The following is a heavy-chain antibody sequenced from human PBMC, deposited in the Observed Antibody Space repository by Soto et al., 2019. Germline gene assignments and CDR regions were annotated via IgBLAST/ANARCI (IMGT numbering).Heavy chain of an antibody. CDR1: GFTVSSNY. Sequence: EVQLVESGGGLVQPGGSLRLSCAVSGFTVSSNYMNWVRQAPGKGLEWVSVIYSGGDTYYADSVKDRFTISRDNSKNTLYLHMNSRRAEDTAVYYCAREGRGGGWFDPWGQGTLVTVSS. CDR3: AREGRGGGWFDP. J-gene: IGHJ5*02. V-gene: IGHV3-66*01. CDR2: IYSGGDT. D-gene: IGHD3-10*01.